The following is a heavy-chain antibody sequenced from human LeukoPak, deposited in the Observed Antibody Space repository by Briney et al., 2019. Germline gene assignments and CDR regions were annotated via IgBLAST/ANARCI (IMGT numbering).Heavy chain of an antibody. CDR1: GYTFTGDY. Sequence: ASVKVSCKASGYTFTGDYVHWVRQAPGQGLEWMGWINPNSGGTNCAQKFQGRVTMTRDTSINTAYMELSRLTSVDTAVYYCARDQDGYNYDYWGQGTLVTVSS. V-gene: IGHV1-2*02. CDR2: INPNSGGT. D-gene: IGHD5-24*01. CDR3: ARDQDGYNYDY. J-gene: IGHJ4*02.